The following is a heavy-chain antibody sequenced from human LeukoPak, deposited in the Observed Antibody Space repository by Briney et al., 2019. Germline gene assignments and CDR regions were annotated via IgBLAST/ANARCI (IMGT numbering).Heavy chain of an antibody. V-gene: IGHV3-30*02. D-gene: IGHD6-6*01. CDR1: GFTFSSYG. J-gene: IGHJ4*02. Sequence: HPGGSLRLSCAASGFTFSSYGMHWVRQAPGKGLEWVAFIRYDGSNKYYADSVKGRFSISRDNAKNTLYLQMNSLRAEDTAVYYCARGLSGYASSLGYWGQGTLVTVSA. CDR2: IRYDGSNK. CDR3: ARGLSGYASSLGY.